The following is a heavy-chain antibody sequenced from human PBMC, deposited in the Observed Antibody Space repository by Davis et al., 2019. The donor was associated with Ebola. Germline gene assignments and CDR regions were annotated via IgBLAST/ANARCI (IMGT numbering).Heavy chain of an antibody. CDR2: INHSGST. Sequence: SETLPLTCAVYGGSFSGYYWSWIRQPPGKGLEWIGEINHSGSTNYNPSLKSRVTISVDTSKNQFSLKLSSVTAADTAVYYCARNRIAGSSSFYYYYGMDVWGQGTTVTVSS. V-gene: IGHV4-34*01. D-gene: IGHD6-6*01. CDR3: ARNRIAGSSSFYYYYGMDV. CDR1: GGSFSGYY. J-gene: IGHJ6*02.